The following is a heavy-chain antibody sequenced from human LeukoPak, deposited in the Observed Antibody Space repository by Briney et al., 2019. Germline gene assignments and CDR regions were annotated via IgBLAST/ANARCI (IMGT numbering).Heavy chain of an antibody. CDR3: AIDFWTGHDY. CDR2: ISGSGGST. D-gene: IGHD3/OR15-3a*01. J-gene: IGHJ4*02. CDR1: GFTFSSYA. V-gene: IGHV3-23*01. Sequence: GGSLRLSCAASGFTFSSYAMSWVRQAPGKGLEWVSAISGSGGSTYYADSVKGRFTISRDNAKNSLYLQMNSLRAEDTAVYYCAIDFWTGHDYWGQGALVTVSS.